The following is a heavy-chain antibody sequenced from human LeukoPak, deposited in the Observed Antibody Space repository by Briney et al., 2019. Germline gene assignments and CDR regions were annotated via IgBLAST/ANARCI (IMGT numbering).Heavy chain of an antibody. CDR3: ARDSYGMVAATSAFDI. J-gene: IGHJ3*02. V-gene: IGHV3-11*01. CDR2: ISSSGSTI. D-gene: IGHD2-15*01. Sequence: GGSLRLSCAASGFTFSDYYMSWIRQAPGKGLEWVSYISSSGSTIYYADSVKGRFTISRDNAKNSLYLQMNSLRAEDTAVYYCARDSYGMVAATSAFDIWGQGTMDTVSS. CDR1: GFTFSDYY.